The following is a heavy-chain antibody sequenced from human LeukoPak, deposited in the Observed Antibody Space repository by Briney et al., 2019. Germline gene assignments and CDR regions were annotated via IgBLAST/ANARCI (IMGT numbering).Heavy chain of an antibody. J-gene: IGHJ3*02. CDR2: IYSGGST. CDR3: ARAEFPHDAFDI. D-gene: IGHD3-10*01. Sequence: GGSLRLSCAASGFTVSSNYMSWVRQAPGKGLEWVSAIYSGGSTYYADSVKGRFTISRDNSKNTLYLQMNSLRAEDTAVYYCARAEFPHDAFDIWGQGTMVTVSS. CDR1: GFTVSSNY. V-gene: IGHV3-53*01.